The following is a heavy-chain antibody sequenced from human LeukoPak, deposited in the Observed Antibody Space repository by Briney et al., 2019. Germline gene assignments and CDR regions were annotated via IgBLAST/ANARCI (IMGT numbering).Heavy chain of an antibody. V-gene: IGHV3-23*01. CDR1: GFTFSTFA. CDR2: ISVSGNT. J-gene: IGHJ6*03. D-gene: IGHD3-10*01. Sequence: QSGGSLRLSCAASGFTFSTFAMVWVRQPPGKGLEWVSAISVSGNTYHADSVRGRFTISRDSSKNTLYLQMNSLRAEDAAVYYCARDRMSSGILNYYYYMDVWGKGTTVTISS. CDR3: ARDRMSSGILNYYYYMDV.